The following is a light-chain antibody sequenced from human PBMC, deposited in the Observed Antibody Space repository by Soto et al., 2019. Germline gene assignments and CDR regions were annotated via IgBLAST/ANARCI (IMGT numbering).Light chain of an antibody. CDR3: ISYTRSNTLYVV. CDR2: DVS. V-gene: IGLV2-14*01. J-gene: IGLJ2*01. CDR1: SSDVGGYNY. Sequence: QSALTQPASVSGSPGQSITISCTGTSSDVGGYNYVSWYQQHPGKAPKLMIYDVSNRPSGVSNGFSGSKSGNTASLTISGLQAEDEADYYCISYTRSNTLYVVFGGGTKLTVL.